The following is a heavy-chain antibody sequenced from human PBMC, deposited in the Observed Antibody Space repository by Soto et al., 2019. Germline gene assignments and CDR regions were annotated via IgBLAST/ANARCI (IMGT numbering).Heavy chain of an antibody. V-gene: IGHV3-23*01. CDR2: ISGSGGST. CDR1: GFTFSSYA. J-gene: IGHJ4*02. CDR3: AKGFDYYDSSGYYSGFDY. D-gene: IGHD3-22*01. Sequence: GGSLRLSCAASGFTFSSYAMSWVRQAPGKGLEWVSAISGSGGSTYYADSVKGRFTISRDNSKNTLYLQMNSLRAEDTAVYYCAKGFDYYDSSGYYSGFDYWGQGTLVTVSS.